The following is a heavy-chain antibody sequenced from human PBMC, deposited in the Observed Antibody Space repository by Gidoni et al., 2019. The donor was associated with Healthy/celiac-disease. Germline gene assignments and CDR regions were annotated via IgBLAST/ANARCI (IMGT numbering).Heavy chain of an antibody. CDR2: IVVGSNNT. CDR3: AADIVSGTKSFDY. J-gene: IGHJ4*02. D-gene: IGHD3-16*02. V-gene: IGHV1-58*01. CDR1: GFTFTSSA. Sequence: MQLVQSGPEVKKPGTSVKVSCKASGFTFTSSAVQWVRQARGQRLEWIGWIVVGSNNTNYAQKFQERVTITRDMSTSTAYMELSSLRSEDTAVYYCAADIVSGTKSFDYWGQGTLVTVSS.